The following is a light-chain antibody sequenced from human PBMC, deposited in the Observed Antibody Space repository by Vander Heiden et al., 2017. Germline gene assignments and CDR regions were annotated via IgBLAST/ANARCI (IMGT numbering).Light chain of an antibody. CDR3: QGLNSYRLT. CDR1: QGISSY. CDR2: AAA. Sequence: DIQLTQSPSFLSASVGDRVTITGRASQGISSYLAWYQHKPGKAPKLLIYAAATLQSGVPSRLSGRGSGTEFTLTISSLQPEDFATYYCQGLNSYRLTFGGGTKVEIK. V-gene: IGKV1-9*01. J-gene: IGKJ4*01.